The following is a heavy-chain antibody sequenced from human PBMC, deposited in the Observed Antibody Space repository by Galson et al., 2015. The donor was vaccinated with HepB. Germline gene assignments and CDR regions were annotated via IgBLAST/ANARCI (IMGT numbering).Heavy chain of an antibody. D-gene: IGHD2-2*01. CDR1: GFTFSSYA. CDR3: AKFGCSSTSCYANWFEP. CDR2: ISGSGGST. V-gene: IGHV3-23*01. Sequence: SLRLSCAASGFTFSSYALSWVRQAPGKGLEWVSAISGSGGSTYYADSVKGRFTISRDNSKNTLYLQMNSLRAEDTAVYYCAKFGCSSTSCYANWFEPWGQGTLVTVSS. J-gene: IGHJ5*02.